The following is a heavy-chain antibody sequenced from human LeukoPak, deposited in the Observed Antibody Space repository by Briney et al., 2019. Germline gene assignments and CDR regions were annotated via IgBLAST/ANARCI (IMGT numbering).Heavy chain of an antibody. CDR3: ASLGEIGYYGSGSPVGAFDI. D-gene: IGHD3-10*01. J-gene: IGHJ3*02. CDR1: GYTFTSYG. CDR2: IIPIFGTA. Sequence: SVKVSCKASGYTFTSYGISWVRQAPGQGLEWMGRIIPIFGTANYAQKFQGRVTITTDESTSTAYMELSSLRSEDTAVYYCASLGEIGYYGSGSPVGAFDIWGQGTMVTVSS. V-gene: IGHV1-69*05.